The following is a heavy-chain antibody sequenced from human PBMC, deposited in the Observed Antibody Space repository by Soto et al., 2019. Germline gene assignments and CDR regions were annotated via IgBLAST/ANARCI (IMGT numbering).Heavy chain of an antibody. CDR1: GGTFSSYA. V-gene: IGHV1-69*13. CDR3: ARASPPTVTREEQFDY. Sequence: SVKVSCKASGGTFSSYAISWVRQAPGQGLEWMGGIIPIFGTANYAQKFQGRVTITADESTSTAYMELSSLRSEDTAVYYCARASPPTVTREEQFDYWGQGTLVTVSS. D-gene: IGHD4-17*01. J-gene: IGHJ4*02. CDR2: IIPIFGTA.